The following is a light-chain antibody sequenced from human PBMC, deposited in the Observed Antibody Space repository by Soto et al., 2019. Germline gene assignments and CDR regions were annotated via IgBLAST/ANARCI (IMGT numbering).Light chain of an antibody. CDR3: QHYNSYSWT. CDR1: QSISSW. Sequence: DIQMTQSPSTLSASVGDRVAITCRASQSISSWLAWYQQKPGKAPKLLIYKASSLESGVPSRFSGRGSGTELTLTISSLQTHDFATYYCQHYNSYSWTFGQGTKV. J-gene: IGKJ1*01. CDR2: KAS. V-gene: IGKV1-5*03.